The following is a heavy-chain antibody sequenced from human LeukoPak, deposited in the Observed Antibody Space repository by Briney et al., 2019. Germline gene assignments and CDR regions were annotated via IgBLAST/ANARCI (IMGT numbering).Heavy chain of an antibody. J-gene: IGHJ5*02. D-gene: IGHD5-18*01. CDR3: ARELWPNNWFDP. CDR2: MNPNSGNT. CDR1: GYTFTSYD. V-gene: IGHV1-8*01. Sequence: ASVKVSCEASGYTFTSYDINWVRQATGQGLEWMGWMNPNSGNTGYAQKFQGRVTMTRNTSISTAYMELSSLRSEDTAVYYCARELWPNNWFDPWGQGTLVTVSS.